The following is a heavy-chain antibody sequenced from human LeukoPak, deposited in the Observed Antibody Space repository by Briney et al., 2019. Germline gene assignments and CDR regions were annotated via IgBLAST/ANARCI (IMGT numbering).Heavy chain of an antibody. CDR2: IYYSGST. Sequence: PSETLSLTCTVSGGSINSNNYYWGWIRQPPGKGLEWIGSIYYSGSTNYNPSLKSRVTISVDTSKNQFSLKLSSVTAADTAVYYCARDLALAGGWFDPWGQGTLVTVSS. D-gene: IGHD2-8*02. CDR1: GGSINSNNYY. V-gene: IGHV4-39*07. J-gene: IGHJ5*02. CDR3: ARDLALAGGWFDP.